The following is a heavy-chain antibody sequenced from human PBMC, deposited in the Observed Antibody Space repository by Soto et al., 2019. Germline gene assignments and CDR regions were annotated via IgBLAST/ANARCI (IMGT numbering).Heavy chain of an antibody. CDR1: GGSISSSSYY. D-gene: IGHD1-26*01. J-gene: IGHJ4*02. V-gene: IGHV4-39*01. Sequence: SETLSLTCTVSGGSISSSSYYWGWIRQPPGKGLEWIGSIYYSGSTYYNPSLKSRVTISVDTSKNQFSLKLSSVTAADTAVYYCARRRERGKYYFDYWGQGTLVTVSS. CDR3: ARRRERGKYYFDY. CDR2: IYYSGST.